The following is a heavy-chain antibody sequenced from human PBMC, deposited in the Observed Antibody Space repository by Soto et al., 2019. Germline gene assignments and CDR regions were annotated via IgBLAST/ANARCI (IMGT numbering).Heavy chain of an antibody. CDR3: AKDRQLRSYYESAGHYND. D-gene: IGHD3-22*01. CDR2: ISGRGGVT. CDR1: GFTFRKQD. Sequence: EVQLLESGGGLVQPGGSLRLTCVGSGFTFRKQDVRWVRQAPGKGLEWVSGISGRGGVTYYADSVKGRFTISRDNSKNTLYLQMNNLRGNDTAVYYCAKDRQLRSYYESAGHYNDWGQGTLVTASS. V-gene: IGHV3-23*01. J-gene: IGHJ4*02.